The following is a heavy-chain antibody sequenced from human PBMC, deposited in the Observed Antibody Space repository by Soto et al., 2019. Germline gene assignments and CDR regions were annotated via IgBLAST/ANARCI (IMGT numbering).Heavy chain of an antibody. CDR1: GFTFRNYD. Sequence: EVQLVESGGGLVQPGGSLRLSCEASGFTFRNYDMHWVRQGTGKGLEWVSGISAAGDPDYADSVEGRFTIPRESAQNSFFLQMNSLRVGATAVYYCARTDRDFYGLDVWGQGTTVIGSS. J-gene: IGHJ6*02. CDR2: ISAAGDP. V-gene: IGHV3-13*05. CDR3: ARTDRDFYGLDV.